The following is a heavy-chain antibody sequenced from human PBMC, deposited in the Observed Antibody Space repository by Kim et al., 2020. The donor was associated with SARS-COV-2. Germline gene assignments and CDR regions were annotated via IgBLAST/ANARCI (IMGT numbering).Heavy chain of an antibody. V-gene: IGHV3-30*18. J-gene: IGHJ4*02. CDR3: AKGLRGVTFIDY. CDR2: ISYDGSNK. D-gene: IGHD2-21*02. Sequence: GGSLRLSCAASGFNFSSYGMHWVRQAPGKGLEWVAVISYDGSNKYYADSVKGRFTISRDNSKNTLYLQMNSLRAEDTAVYYCAKGLRGVTFIDYWGQGTLVTVSS. CDR1: GFNFSSYG.